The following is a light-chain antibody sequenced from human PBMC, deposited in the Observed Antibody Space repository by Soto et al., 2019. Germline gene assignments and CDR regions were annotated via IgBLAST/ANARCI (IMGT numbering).Light chain of an antibody. CDR2: KAS. CDR1: QTISSW. Sequence: DIQMTQSPSTLSGSVGDRVTITCRASQTISSWLAWYQQKPGKAPNLLIYKASTLKSGVPSRFSGSGSGTEFTLTISSLQPDDFAPYYCQHYNSYSEAFGQGTKVDTK. J-gene: IGKJ1*01. V-gene: IGKV1-5*03. CDR3: QHYNSYSEA.